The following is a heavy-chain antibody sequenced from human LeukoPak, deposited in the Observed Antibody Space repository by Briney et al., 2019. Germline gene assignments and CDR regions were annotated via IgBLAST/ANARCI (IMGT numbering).Heavy chain of an antibody. CDR2: ISGSGGST. CDR1: GFTFSSYA. J-gene: IGHJ6*02. V-gene: IGHV3-23*01. D-gene: IGHD6-19*01. CDR3: ARDYGYSSGWYRYYYYGMDV. Sequence: GGSLRLSCAASGFTFSSYAMSWVRQAPGKGLEWVSAISGSGGSTYYADSVKGRYTISRDNSKNSLYLQMNSLRAEDTAVYYCARDYGYSSGWYRYYYYGMDVWGQGTTVTVSS.